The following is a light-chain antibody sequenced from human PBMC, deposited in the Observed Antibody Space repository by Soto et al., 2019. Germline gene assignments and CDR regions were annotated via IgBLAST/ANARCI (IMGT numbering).Light chain of an antibody. V-gene: IGKV3-20*01. CDR1: QSFSSSH. J-gene: IGKJ5*01. Sequence: MVLTQSPGTLSLSPGERATLSCRASQSFSSSHLAWYQQKPGQAPRLLIYGASNRATGIPDRFSGSGSGTDFTLTISSLQPEDFATYYCQQSDSIPITFGQGTRLEIK. CDR3: QQSDSIPIT. CDR2: GAS.